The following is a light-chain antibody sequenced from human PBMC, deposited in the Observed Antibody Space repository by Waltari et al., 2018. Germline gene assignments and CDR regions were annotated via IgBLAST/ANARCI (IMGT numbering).Light chain of an antibody. Sequence: IVLTQSPATLSVSPGERATLSCRASQSVSSYLAWYQQTPGQAPRLLIYDASNRATGIPARFSGSGSGTDFTLTISSLEPEDFAVYYCQQRSNGITFGQGTRLEIK. CDR2: DAS. CDR3: QQRSNGIT. J-gene: IGKJ5*01. V-gene: IGKV3-11*01. CDR1: QSVSSY.